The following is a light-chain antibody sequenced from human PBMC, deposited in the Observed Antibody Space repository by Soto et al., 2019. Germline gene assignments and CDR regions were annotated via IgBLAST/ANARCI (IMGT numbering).Light chain of an antibody. CDR1: QSVKNY. CDR3: QQRSNWPPFT. Sequence: ELVLTQSPATLSLSPGERATLSCRASQSVKNYLAWYQQKPGQAPRLLIYDASNRATGIPARFSGSGSGTDFTLTISSLEPEDFAVYYCQQRSNWPPFTFGQGTRLEIK. V-gene: IGKV3-11*01. CDR2: DAS. J-gene: IGKJ5*01.